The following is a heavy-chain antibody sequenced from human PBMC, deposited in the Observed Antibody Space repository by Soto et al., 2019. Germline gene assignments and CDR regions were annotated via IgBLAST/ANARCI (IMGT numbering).Heavy chain of an antibody. Sequence: ASMKVSCKASGYTFTSYGISWVRQAPGQGLEWMGWISAYNGNTNYAQKLQGRVTMTTDTSTSTAYMELRSLRSDDTAVYYCARDRYDFWSGYQRGWFDPWGQGTLVTVSS. CDR2: ISAYNGNT. CDR3: ARDRYDFWSGYQRGWFDP. D-gene: IGHD3-3*01. CDR1: GYTFTSYG. J-gene: IGHJ5*02. V-gene: IGHV1-18*01.